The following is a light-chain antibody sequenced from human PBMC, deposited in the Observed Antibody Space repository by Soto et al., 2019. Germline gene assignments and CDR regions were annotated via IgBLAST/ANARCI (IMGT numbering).Light chain of an antibody. CDR1: SSNIGRTP. J-gene: IGLJ2*01. CDR3: ATWDDSLYGMV. CDR2: TNN. V-gene: IGLV1-44*01. Sequence: QSVLTQPPSASGTPGQRVTISCSGGSSNIGRTPVNWYLQLPGTAPKLLISTNNQRPSGVPDRVSASKSGTSASLTISGLHSEDEADYYCATWDDSLYGMVFGGGTKVTVL.